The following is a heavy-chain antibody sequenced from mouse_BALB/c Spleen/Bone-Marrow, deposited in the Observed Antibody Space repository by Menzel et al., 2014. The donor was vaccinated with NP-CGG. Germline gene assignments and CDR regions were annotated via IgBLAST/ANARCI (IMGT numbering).Heavy chain of an antibody. CDR2: INPDSRTI. J-gene: IGHJ2*01. CDR3: ARGNYYGNLDY. CDR1: GFDFSRHW. Sequence: VQLQQSGGGLVQPGGSLKLSCAASGFDFSRHWRSWVRQAPGKGLQWIGEINPDSRTINYAPSLKAKFIISRDNAKNTLYLQMSKVRSDDTALYYCARGNYYGNLDYWGQGTTLTVSS. D-gene: IGHD2-1*01. V-gene: IGHV4-1*02.